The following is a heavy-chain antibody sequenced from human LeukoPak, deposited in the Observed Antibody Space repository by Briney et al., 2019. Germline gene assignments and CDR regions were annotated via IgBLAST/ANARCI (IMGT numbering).Heavy chain of an antibody. CDR3: ARDPGLRYFDWTMSGYFDY. D-gene: IGHD3-9*01. CDR2: IKQDGSEK. V-gene: IGHV3-7*03. J-gene: IGHJ4*02. CDR1: GFTFSSYW. Sequence: GGSLRLSCAASGFTFSSYWMSWVRQAPGKGLEWVANIKQDGSEKYYVDSVKGRFTISRDNAKNSLYLQMNSLRAEDTAVYYCARDPGLRYFDWTMSGYFDYWGQGTPVTVSS.